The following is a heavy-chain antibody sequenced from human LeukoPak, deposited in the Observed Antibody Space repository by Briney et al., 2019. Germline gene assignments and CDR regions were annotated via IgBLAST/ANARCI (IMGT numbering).Heavy chain of an antibody. CDR1: GGSFSGYY. D-gene: IGHD2-15*01. Sequence: SETLSLTCAVYGGSFSGYYWSWIRQPPGKGLEWIGEINHSGSTNYNPSLKSRVTISVDTSKNQFSLKLSSVTAADTAVYYCARVQAKGLVGSKYYFDYWGREPWSPSPQ. J-gene: IGHJ4*02. CDR2: INHSGST. V-gene: IGHV4-34*01. CDR3: ARVQAKGLVGSKYYFDY.